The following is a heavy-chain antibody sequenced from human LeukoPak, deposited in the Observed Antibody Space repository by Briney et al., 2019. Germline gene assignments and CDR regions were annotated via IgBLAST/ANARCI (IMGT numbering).Heavy chain of an antibody. D-gene: IGHD2-2*01. V-gene: IGHV3-9*01. CDR1: GFTFDDYA. CDR3: ASPSRGDAFDI. CDR2: ISWNSGSI. Sequence: GGSLRLSCAASGFTFDDYAMPWVRQAPGKGLEWVSGISWNSGSIGYADSVKGRFTISRDNAKNSLYLQMNSLRAEDTALYYCASPSRGDAFDIWGQGTMVTVSS. J-gene: IGHJ3*02.